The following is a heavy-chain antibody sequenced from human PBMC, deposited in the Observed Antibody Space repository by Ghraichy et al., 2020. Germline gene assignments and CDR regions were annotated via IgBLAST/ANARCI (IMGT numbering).Heavy chain of an antibody. CDR1: GYTFTSYD. CDR3: ARGRGWFGEFNYYYYYGMDV. Sequence: ASVKVSCKASGYTFTSYDINWVRQATGQGLEWMGWMNPNSGNTGYAQKFQGRVTMTRNTSISTAYMELSSLRSEDTAVYYCARGRGWFGEFNYYYYYGMDVWGQGTTVTVSS. V-gene: IGHV1-8*01. D-gene: IGHD3-10*01. J-gene: IGHJ6*02. CDR2: MNPNSGNT.